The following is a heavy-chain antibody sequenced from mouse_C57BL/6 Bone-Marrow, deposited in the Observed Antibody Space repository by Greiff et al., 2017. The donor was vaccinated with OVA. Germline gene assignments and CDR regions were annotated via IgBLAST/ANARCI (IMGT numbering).Heavy chain of an antibody. CDR1: GYTFTDYY. D-gene: IGHD2-4*01. CDR3: ARRVGYDYDDD. Sequence: VQLQQSGPELVKPGASVKISCKASGYTFTDYYMNWVKQSHGKSLEWIGDINPNNGGTSYNQKFKGKATLTVDKSSSTAYMGLRSLTSEDSADYYCARRVGYDYDDDWGQGTTLTVSS. V-gene: IGHV1-26*01. CDR2: INPNNGGT. J-gene: IGHJ2*01.